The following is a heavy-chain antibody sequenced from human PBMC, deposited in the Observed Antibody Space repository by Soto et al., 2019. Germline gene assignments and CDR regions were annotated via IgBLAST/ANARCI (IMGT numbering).Heavy chain of an antibody. J-gene: IGHJ4*02. CDR1: RFTFSSYG. CDR3: AKGGAAPVY. D-gene: IGHD6-13*01. V-gene: IGHV3-30*18. Sequence: PGGSLRLSCAASRFTFSSYGMHWVRQAPGKGLEWVAVISYDGSNKYYADSVKGRFTISRDNSKNTLYLQMNSLRAEDTAVYYCAKGGAAPVYWGQGTLVTVSS. CDR2: ISYDGSNK.